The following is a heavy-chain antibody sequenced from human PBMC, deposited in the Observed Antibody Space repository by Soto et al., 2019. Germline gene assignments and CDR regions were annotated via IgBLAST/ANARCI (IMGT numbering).Heavy chain of an antibody. D-gene: IGHD3-9*01. Sequence: ASVKVSCKISGYTFTSYGISWVRRAPGQGLEWMGWISTHNGDTNFAQKFQGRVTLTTDTSTNTAYMDLRSLTSDDTAVYYCARGYDILTGLAYYYGMDVWGQGATVTVSS. CDR2: ISTHNGDT. J-gene: IGHJ6*02. CDR3: ARGYDILTGLAYYYGMDV. CDR1: GYTFTSYG. V-gene: IGHV1-18*01.